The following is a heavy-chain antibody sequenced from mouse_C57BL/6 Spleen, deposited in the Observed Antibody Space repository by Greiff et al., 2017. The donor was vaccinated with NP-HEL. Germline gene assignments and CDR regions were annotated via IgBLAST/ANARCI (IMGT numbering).Heavy chain of an antibody. Sequence: QVQLKESGAELVKPGASVKMSCKASGYTFTTYPIEWMKQNHGKSLEWIGNFHPYNDDTKYNEKFKGKATLTVEKSSSTVYLELSRLTSDDSAVYYCARRRDYDYDERGAMDYWGQGTSVTVSS. CDR3: ARRRDYDYDERGAMDY. D-gene: IGHD2-4*01. CDR2: FHPYNDDT. V-gene: IGHV1-47*01. CDR1: GYTFTTYP. J-gene: IGHJ4*01.